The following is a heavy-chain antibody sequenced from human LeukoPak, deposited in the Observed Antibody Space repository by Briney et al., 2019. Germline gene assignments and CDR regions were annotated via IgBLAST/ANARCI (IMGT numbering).Heavy chain of an antibody. V-gene: IGHV1-69*05. D-gene: IGHD2-21*02. Sequence: SVKVSCKASGGTFSSYAISWVRQAPGQGLEWMGGIIPIFGTANYAQKFQGRVTITTDESTNTAYMELRSLRSDDTAVYFCARAPGRACTGGHCYLGSSSDIWGQGTMVTVSS. CDR3: ARAPGRACTGGHCYLGSSSDI. CDR2: IIPIFGTA. CDR1: GGTFSSYA. J-gene: IGHJ3*02.